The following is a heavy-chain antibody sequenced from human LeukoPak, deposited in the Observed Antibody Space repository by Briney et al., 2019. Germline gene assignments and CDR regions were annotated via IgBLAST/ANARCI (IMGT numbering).Heavy chain of an antibody. CDR1: GFTFSSYA. CDR2: ISGSGGST. J-gene: IGHJ4*02. CDR3: ATLSDAIAAAGTRNY. D-gene: IGHD6-13*01. Sequence: GGSLRLSCAASGFTFSSYAMSWVRQAPGKGLEWVSVISGSGGSTNYADSVNGRFTISRDNSKNMLHLQMSSLRAEDTAVYYCATLSDAIAAAGTRNYWGQGALVTVSS. V-gene: IGHV3-23*01.